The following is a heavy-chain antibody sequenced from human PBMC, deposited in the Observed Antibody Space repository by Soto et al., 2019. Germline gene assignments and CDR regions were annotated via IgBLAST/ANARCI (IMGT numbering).Heavy chain of an antibody. CDR2: INHSGST. J-gene: IGHJ3*02. CDR3: ARGRVNYYDSSGYYLVDAFDI. CDR1: GGSFSGYY. V-gene: IGHV4-34*01. Sequence: SETLSLTCAVYGGSFSGYYWSWIRQPPGKGLEWIGEINHSGSTNYNPSLKSRVTVSVDTSKNQFSLKLSSVTAADTAVYYCARGRVNYYDSSGYYLVDAFDIWGQGTMVTVSS. D-gene: IGHD3-22*01.